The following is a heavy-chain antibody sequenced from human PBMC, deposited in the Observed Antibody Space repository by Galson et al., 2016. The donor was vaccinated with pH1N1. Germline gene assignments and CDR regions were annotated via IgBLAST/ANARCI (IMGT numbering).Heavy chain of an antibody. J-gene: IGHJ4*02. CDR2: VCPGDSDT. V-gene: IGHV5-51*01. CDR3: ARLRGGITVVREVYFDL. CDR1: GFTFSSYW. Sequence: SLRLSCAASGFTFSSYWIAWVRQKPGKGLKWMGIVCPGDSDTRYSPSFRGLFTFSADKSIGTAYLQWSSLEASDTAIYYCARLRGGITVVREVYFDLWGQGTLVTVSP. D-gene: IGHD3-10*01.